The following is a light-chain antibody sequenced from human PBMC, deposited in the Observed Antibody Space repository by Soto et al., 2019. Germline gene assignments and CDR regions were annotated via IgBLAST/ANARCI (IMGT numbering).Light chain of an antibody. CDR1: QSISSW. CDR3: QQYNSYSPFT. J-gene: IGKJ2*01. V-gene: IGKV1-5*03. CDR2: KAS. Sequence: DIQMTQSPSTLSASVGDRVTITCRASQSISSWLAWYQQKPGKAPKPLMYKASSLESGVPSRFSGSGSGTEFTLTISSLQPDDFATYDCQQYNSYSPFTFGQGTKLEIK.